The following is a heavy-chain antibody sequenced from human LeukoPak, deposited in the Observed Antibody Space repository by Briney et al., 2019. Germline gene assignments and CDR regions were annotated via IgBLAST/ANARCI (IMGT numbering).Heavy chain of an antibody. V-gene: IGHV4-31*03. CDR3: ARDRHYDSTV. D-gene: IGHD3-22*01. Sequence: SESLSLASTVSGGSISSGGYYWSWIREHPGKGLEWSGYIYYNRSTYYNPFHRSRVTISVDTTKNQYSLKLSSVTAADAAVYYCARDRHYDSTVWGQGTLVTVSS. CDR2: IYYNRST. J-gene: IGHJ4*02. CDR1: GGSISSGGYY.